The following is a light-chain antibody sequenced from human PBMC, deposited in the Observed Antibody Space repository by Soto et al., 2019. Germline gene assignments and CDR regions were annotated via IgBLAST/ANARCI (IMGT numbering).Light chain of an antibody. CDR3: QQLNDYPVT. J-gene: IGKJ4*01. Sequence: DIQLTQSPSFLSASVGDRVTITCRASQGFNSYFAWYQQKPGKAPKLLLYATPTLQSVFPSRYSGSGSGAELTLTITRLQPEEIASYYCQQLNDYPVTFGGGTKVQIK. V-gene: IGKV1-9*01. CDR1: QGFNSY. CDR2: ATP.